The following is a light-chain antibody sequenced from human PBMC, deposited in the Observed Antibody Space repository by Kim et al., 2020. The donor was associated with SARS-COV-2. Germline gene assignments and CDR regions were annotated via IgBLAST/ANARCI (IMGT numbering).Light chain of an antibody. J-gene: IGKJ5*01. V-gene: IGKV3-15*01. Sequence: EIVMTQSPATLSVSPGERATLSCRASQSVSSNLAWYQQKPGQAPRLLIYGASTRPTGIPARFSGSGSGTEFTLTISSLQSEDFAVYYCQQYDSWPITFGQGTRLEIK. CDR3: QQYDSWPIT. CDR1: QSVSSN. CDR2: GAS.